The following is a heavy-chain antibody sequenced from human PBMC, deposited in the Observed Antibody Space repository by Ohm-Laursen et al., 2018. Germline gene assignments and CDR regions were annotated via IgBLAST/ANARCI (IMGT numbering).Heavy chain of an antibody. CDR3: ARGPGGYDYLWGTYRPYYFDS. V-gene: IGHV1-2*02. D-gene: IGHD3-16*01. Sequence: ASVKVSCKASGYTFTGYYMHWVRQAPGQGLEWMGWINPNSGDTKYAQKFQGRVTMTRDTSISTAYMEMSMLRSDDTAVYYCARGPGGYDYLWGTYRPYYFDSWGQGTLVTVSS. CDR1: GYTFTGYY. J-gene: IGHJ4*02. CDR2: INPNSGDT.